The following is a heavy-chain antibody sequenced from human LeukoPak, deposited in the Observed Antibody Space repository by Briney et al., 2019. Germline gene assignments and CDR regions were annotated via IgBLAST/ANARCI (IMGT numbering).Heavy chain of an antibody. CDR1: GYTFTSYG. D-gene: IGHD3-3*01. CDR3: ARDGDYDFWSGYHYYFDY. CDR2: NSAYNGNT. Sequence: ASVKVSCKASGYTFTSYGISWVRQAPGQGLEWMGWNSAYNGNTNYAQKLQGRVTMTTDTSTSTAYMELRSLRSDDTAVYYCARDGDYDFWSGYHYYFDYWGQGTLVTVSS. V-gene: IGHV1-18*01. J-gene: IGHJ4*02.